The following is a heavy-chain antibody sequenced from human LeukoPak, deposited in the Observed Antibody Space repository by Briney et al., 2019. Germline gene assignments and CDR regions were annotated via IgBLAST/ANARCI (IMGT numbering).Heavy chain of an antibody. CDR1: GFSFSDYA. V-gene: IGHV3-30*04. CDR2: ISYDGSNK. D-gene: IGHD2-21*01. CDR3: AKDIHAYYYYYYMDV. Sequence: PGRSLRLSCAASGFSFSDYAMHWVRQAPGKGLEWVAVISYDGSNKYYTDSVKGRFTISRDNSKNRLYLQMNSLRAEDTAVYYCAKDIHAYYYYYYMDVWGKGTTVTVSS. J-gene: IGHJ6*03.